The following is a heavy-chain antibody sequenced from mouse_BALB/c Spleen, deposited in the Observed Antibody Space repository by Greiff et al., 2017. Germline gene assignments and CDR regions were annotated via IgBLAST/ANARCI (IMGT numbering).Heavy chain of an antibody. Sequence: QVQLQQSGAELVRPGASVTLSCKASGYTFTDYEMHWVKQTPVHGLEWIGAIDPETGGTAYNQKFKGKATLTADKSSSTAYMELRSLTSEDSAVYYCTRWLLKGLDYWGQGTTLTVSS. CDR1: GYTFTDYE. CDR2: IDPETGGT. J-gene: IGHJ2*01. V-gene: IGHV1-15*01. D-gene: IGHD2-3*01. CDR3: TRWLLKGLDY.